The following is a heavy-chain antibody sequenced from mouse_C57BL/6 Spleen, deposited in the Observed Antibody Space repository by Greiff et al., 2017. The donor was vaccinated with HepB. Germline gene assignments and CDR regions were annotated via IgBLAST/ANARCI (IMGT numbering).Heavy chain of an antibody. D-gene: IGHD2-4*01. J-gene: IGHJ3*01. V-gene: IGHV1-81*01. Sequence: QVQLKESGAELARPGASVKLSCKASGYTFTSYGISWVRRRTGQGLEWIGEIYPRSGITYYNEKLKGKATLTADKSSSTAYMELRSLTSEDSAVYFCARLGDYDGGFAYWGQGTLVTVSA. CDR3: ARLGDYDGGFAY. CDR2: IYPRSGIT. CDR1: GYTFTSYG.